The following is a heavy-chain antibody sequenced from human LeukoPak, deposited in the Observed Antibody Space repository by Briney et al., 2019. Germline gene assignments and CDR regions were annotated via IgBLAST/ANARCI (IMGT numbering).Heavy chain of an antibody. V-gene: IGHV3-9*01. Sequence: GGSLRLSCAASGFTFDDYAMHWVRQAPGKGLEWVSGINWSSDNIGYADSVKGRFTISRDNAENSLYLQMNSLRAEDTALYYCAKDTSSYYTGGAFDIWGQGTVVTVSS. CDR2: INWSSDNI. J-gene: IGHJ3*02. D-gene: IGHD3-22*01. CDR3: AKDTSSYYTGGAFDI. CDR1: GFTFDDYA.